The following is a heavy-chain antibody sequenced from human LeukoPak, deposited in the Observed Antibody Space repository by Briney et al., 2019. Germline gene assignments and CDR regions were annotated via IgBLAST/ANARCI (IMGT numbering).Heavy chain of an antibody. J-gene: IGHJ5*02. D-gene: IGHD6-13*01. CDR1: AGSISRYY. CDR2: IYYSGST. Sequence: SETLTLTCTVSAGSISRYYWSWIRQPPGNALEWIGYIYYSGSTNYNPSLKSRVTISVDTSKNQFSLKLSSVTAADTAVYYCARTIAAAGNIWFDPWGQGTLVTASS. CDR3: ARTIAAAGNIWFDP. V-gene: IGHV4-59*01.